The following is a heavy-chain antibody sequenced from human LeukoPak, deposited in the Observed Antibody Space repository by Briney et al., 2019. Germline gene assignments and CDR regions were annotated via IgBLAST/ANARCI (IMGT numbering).Heavy chain of an antibody. CDR2: LSASGFTP. V-gene: IGHV3-23*01. CDR1: GFSFTYFG. CDR3: AKMGNKGFGESYYYYYYMDV. J-gene: IGHJ6*03. D-gene: IGHD3-10*01. Sequence: GGSLRLSCAASGFSFTYFGMNWVRQAPEKGLEWVAGLSASGFTPFYTDPVKGRFTISRDNSKNTLFLQMNSLRAEDTAVYYCAKMGNKGFGESYYYYYYMDVWGKGTTVTISS.